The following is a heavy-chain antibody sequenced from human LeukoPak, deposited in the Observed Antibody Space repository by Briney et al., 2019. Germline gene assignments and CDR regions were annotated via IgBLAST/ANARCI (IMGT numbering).Heavy chain of an antibody. V-gene: IGHV1-18*01. Sequence: ASVKVSCKASGYTFTSYGIGWVRQAPGQGLEWMGWISAYNGNTNYAQKLQGRVTMTTDTSTSTAYMELRSLRSDDTAVYYCARDRPSDYDSSGPFDYWGQGTLVTVSS. D-gene: IGHD3-22*01. CDR3: ARDRPSDYDSSGPFDY. J-gene: IGHJ4*02. CDR2: ISAYNGNT. CDR1: GYTFTSYG.